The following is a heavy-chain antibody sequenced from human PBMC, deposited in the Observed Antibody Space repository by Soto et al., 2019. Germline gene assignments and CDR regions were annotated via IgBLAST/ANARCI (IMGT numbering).Heavy chain of an antibody. J-gene: IGHJ4*02. CDR2: IYAGTIT. D-gene: IGHD3-22*01. CDR3: ARIPYDNSGTIFDY. CDR1: GITVSSYY. V-gene: IGHV3-53*01. Sequence: SLRLCCAVAGITVSSYYMIWVRQASGKGLEWVSVIYAGTITYYADSVKGRFTIYRDNSKNTLNLEMNSLRVEDTAVYYCARIPYDNSGTIFDYWGQGTLVTVSS.